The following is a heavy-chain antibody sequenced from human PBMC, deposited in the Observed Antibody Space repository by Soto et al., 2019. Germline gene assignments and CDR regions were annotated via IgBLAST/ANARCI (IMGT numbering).Heavy chain of an antibody. J-gene: IGHJ4*02. Sequence: QVQLEQSGAEVKKPGASVKVSCKTSGYTFTSYGVSWVRQAPGQGLEWMAWISGSSGSTYYAQNFQGRVTLTTDTSTDTASMELRSLRSGDSAIYYCARGNYFGSETFDYWGQGTLVTVSS. D-gene: IGHD3-9*01. CDR3: ARGNYFGSETFDY. CDR2: ISGSSGST. CDR1: GYTFTSYG. V-gene: IGHV1-18*01.